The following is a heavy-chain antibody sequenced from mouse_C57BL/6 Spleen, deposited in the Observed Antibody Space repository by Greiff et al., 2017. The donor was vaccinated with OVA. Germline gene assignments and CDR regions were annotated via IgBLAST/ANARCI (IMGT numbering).Heavy chain of an antibody. CDR2: ISDGGSYT. J-gene: IGHJ1*03. D-gene: IGHD1-1*01. CDR1: GFTFSSYA. V-gene: IGHV5-4*03. CDR3: ARGGYYYGSSYRYFDV. Sequence: EVNLVESGGGLVKPGGSLKLSCAASGFTFSSYAMSWVRQTPEKRLEWVATISDGGSYTYYPDNVKGRFTISRDNAKNNLYLQMSHLKSEDTAMYYCARGGYYYGSSYRYFDVWGTGITVTVSS.